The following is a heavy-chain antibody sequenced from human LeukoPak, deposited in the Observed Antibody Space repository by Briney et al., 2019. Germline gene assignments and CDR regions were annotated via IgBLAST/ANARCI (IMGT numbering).Heavy chain of an antibody. J-gene: IGHJ4*02. D-gene: IGHD6-13*01. CDR2: ISGVGNT. CDR3: SGHGSSSY. V-gene: IGHV3-23*01. Sequence: PGGSLRLSCAASGFTFNNYAMSWFRQAPGKRLEWVSDISGVGNTYYAESVKGRFTISRDNSKNTLYLQMNSLRAEDTALYYASGHGSSSYWGQGTLVTVSS. CDR1: GFTFNNYA.